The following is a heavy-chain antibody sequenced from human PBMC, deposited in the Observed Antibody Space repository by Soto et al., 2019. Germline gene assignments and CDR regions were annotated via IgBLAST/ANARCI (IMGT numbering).Heavy chain of an antibody. CDR3: ARDLTAIAASRNYCYGMDV. D-gene: IGHD6-13*01. CDR2: ISYDGSNK. J-gene: IGHJ6*02. CDR1: GFTFSSYA. Sequence: GSLRLSCAASGFTFSSYAMHWVRQAPGKGLEWVAVISYDGSNKYYADSVKGRFTISRDNSKNTLYLQMNSLRAEDTAVYYCARDLTAIAASRNYCYGMDVWGQGTTVTVSS. V-gene: IGHV3-30-3*01.